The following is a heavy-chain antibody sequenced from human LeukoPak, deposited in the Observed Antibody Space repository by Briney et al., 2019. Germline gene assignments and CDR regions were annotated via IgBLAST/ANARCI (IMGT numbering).Heavy chain of an antibody. D-gene: IGHD5-18*01. Sequence: GGSLRLSCAASGFTFSSYAMHWVRQAPGKGLEWVAVISYDGSNKYYADSVKGQFTISRDNSKSTLYLQMNSLRAEDTAVYYCARGVDTAMVPHLDYWGQGTLVTVSS. V-gene: IGHV3-30-3*01. CDR1: GFTFSSYA. CDR3: ARGVDTAMVPHLDY. J-gene: IGHJ4*02. CDR2: ISYDGSNK.